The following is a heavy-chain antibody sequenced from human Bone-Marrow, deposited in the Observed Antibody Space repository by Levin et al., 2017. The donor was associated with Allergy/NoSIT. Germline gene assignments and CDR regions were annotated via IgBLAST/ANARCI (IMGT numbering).Heavy chain of an antibody. V-gene: IGHV3-30*18. CDR2: ISSDGNYK. J-gene: IGHJ5*02. CDR1: GFTFSTSG. CDR3: AKDSYSMGVRWFDP. Sequence: TGGSLRLSCAASGFTFSTSGMHWVRQAPGKGLEWVAVISSDGNYKYYGDSVKGRFTVSRDNSKNTLYLQMDSLRPEDTAVYYCAKDSYSMGVRWFDPWGQGTLLTVSS. D-gene: IGHD3-10*01.